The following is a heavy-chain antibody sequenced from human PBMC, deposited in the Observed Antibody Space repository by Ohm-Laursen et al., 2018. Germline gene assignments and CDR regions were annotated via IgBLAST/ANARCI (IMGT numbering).Heavy chain of an antibody. J-gene: IGHJ3*02. V-gene: IGHV4-39*06. CDR2: IYYSGST. CDR3: ARLGHAFDI. Sequence: TLSLTCTVSGGSISSSSYYWGWIRQPPGKGLEWIGSIYYSGSTNYNPSLKSRVTMSVDTSKNQFPLKLSSVTAADTAVYYCARLGHAFDIWGQGTMVTVSS. CDR1: GGSISSSSYY.